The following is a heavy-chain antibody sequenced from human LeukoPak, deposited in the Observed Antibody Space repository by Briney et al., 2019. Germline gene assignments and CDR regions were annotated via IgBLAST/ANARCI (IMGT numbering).Heavy chain of an antibody. D-gene: IGHD3-22*01. J-gene: IGHJ1*01. Sequence: GGSLRLSCSASGFTLISYWLHWDRQAPGKGLVWVSRIKSDGRTNYADSVKGRFTISRDNAKNTVSLQMNSLRAEDTGVYYCARAPSEIGGYYPEYVRHWARGTLVIVSS. CDR2: IKSDGRT. CDR1: GFTLISYW. CDR3: ARAPSEIGGYYPEYVRH. V-gene: IGHV3-74*01.